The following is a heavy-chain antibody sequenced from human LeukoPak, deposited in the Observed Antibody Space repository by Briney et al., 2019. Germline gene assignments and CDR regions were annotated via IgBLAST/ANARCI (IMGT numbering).Heavy chain of an antibody. CDR1: GGSIRSGGYY. CDR2: IYYSGST. J-gene: IGHJ4*02. D-gene: IGHD6-13*01. CDR3: AREGGIAAAGTSYFDY. V-gene: IGHV4-31*03. Sequence: PSQTLSLTCTVSGGSIRSGGYYWSWIRQHPGKGLEWIGYIYYSGSTNYNPSLKSRVTISVDTSKNQFSLKLSSVTAADTAVYYCAREGGIAAAGTSYFDYWGQGTLVTVSS.